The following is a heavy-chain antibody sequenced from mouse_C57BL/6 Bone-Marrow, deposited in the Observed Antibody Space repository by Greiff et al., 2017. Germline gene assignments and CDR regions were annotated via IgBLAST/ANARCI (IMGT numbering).Heavy chain of an antibody. D-gene: IGHD1-1*01. V-gene: IGHV1-50*01. CDR2: IDPSDSYT. J-gene: IGHJ2*01. CDR3: ARKGYYGSRGDCDY. CDR1: GYTFTSYW. Sequence: QVQLQQPGAELVKPGASVKLSCKASGYTFTSYWMQWVKQRPGQGLEWIGEIDPSDSYTNYNQKFKGKATLTVDTSSSTAYMQLSSLTSEDSAVYYCARKGYYGSRGDCDYWGQGTTLTVSS.